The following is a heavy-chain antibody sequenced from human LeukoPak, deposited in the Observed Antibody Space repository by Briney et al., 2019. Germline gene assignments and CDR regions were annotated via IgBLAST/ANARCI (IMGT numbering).Heavy chain of an antibody. CDR2: ISSSSSYI. J-gene: IGHJ4*02. D-gene: IGHD6-19*01. CDR3: AREGLAVAGMGRLDY. V-gene: IGHV3-21*01. CDR1: GFTFSSYS. Sequence: AGGSLRLSCAASGFTFSSYSMNWVRQAPGKGLEWVSSISSSSSYIYYADSVKGRFTISRDNAKNSLYLQMNSLRAEDTAVYYCAREGLAVAGMGRLDYWGQGTLVTVSS.